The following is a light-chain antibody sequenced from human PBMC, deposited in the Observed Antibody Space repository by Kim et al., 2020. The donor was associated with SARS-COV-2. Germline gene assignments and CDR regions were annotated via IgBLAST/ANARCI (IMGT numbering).Light chain of an antibody. CDR2: DVF. V-gene: IGKV1-33*01. CDR3: QQYESLPPT. Sequence: DIQMTQSPSSLSASVGDRVTITCQATQDINNYLNWYQQKPGKAPKLLIYDVFNLERGVPSRFSGSGSETDFTLTISSLQPEDVATYYCQQYESLPPTFGQGTKLEI. CDR1: QDINNY. J-gene: IGKJ2*01.